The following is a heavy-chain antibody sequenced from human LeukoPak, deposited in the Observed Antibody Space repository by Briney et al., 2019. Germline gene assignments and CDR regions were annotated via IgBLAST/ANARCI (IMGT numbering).Heavy chain of an antibody. D-gene: IGHD5-18*01. CDR2: IRYDGSNK. CDR1: GFTFSSYG. Sequence: PGGSLRLSCAASGFTFSSYGMRWVRQAPGKGLEWVAFIRYDGSNKYYADSVKGRFTISRDNSKNTLYLQMNSLRAEDTAVYYCAKDLVDTAMVTRKSDYWGQGTLVTVSS. CDR3: AKDLVDTAMVTRKSDY. J-gene: IGHJ4*02. V-gene: IGHV3-30*02.